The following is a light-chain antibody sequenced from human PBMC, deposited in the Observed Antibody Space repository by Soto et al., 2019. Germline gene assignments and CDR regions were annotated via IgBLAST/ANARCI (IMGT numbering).Light chain of an antibody. CDR2: GAS. CDR3: HHYGSSPPYT. CDR1: HSVSSSY. Sequence: EIVLTQSPGTLSLSPGERTTLSCRASHSVSSSYLAWYHQKPGQAPRLLIYGASSSATGIPDRFSGSGSGTDFTLTISRLEPADFAVYYCHHYGSSPPYTFGQGTKLEIK. V-gene: IGKV3-20*01. J-gene: IGKJ2*01.